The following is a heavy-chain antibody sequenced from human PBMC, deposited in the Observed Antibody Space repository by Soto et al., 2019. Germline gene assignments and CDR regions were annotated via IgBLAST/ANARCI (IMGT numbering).Heavy chain of an antibody. CDR2: IYYSGST. CDR1: GGSISSSSYY. V-gene: IGHV4-39*01. Sequence: SETLSLTCTVSGGSISSSSYYWGWIRQPPGKGLEWIGSIYYSGSTYYNPSLKSRVTISVDTSKNQFSLKLSSVTAADTAVYYCARHHGLVGATNAFDIWGQGTMVTVSS. D-gene: IGHD1-26*01. CDR3: ARHHGLVGATNAFDI. J-gene: IGHJ3*02.